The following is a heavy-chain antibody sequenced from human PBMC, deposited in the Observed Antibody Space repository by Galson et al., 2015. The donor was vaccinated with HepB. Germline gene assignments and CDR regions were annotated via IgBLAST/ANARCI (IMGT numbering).Heavy chain of an antibody. J-gene: IGHJ4*02. D-gene: IGHD6-19*01. CDR3: ARMIEVAGRYYFAY. CDR2: CRKTANSYTP. V-gene: IGHV3-72*01. Sequence: ALRLSWAVSGFTFSAHHMGRVPQAPGHGPELVCRCRKTANSYTPEYAASVKGRFTIAREDSDYSLFLQMNSLKTEDTAMYYCARMIEVAGRYYFAYWGQGTLVTVSS. CDR1: GFTFSAHH.